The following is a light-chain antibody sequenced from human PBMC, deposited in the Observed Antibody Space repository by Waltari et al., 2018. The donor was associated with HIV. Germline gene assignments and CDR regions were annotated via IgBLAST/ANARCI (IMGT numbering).Light chain of an antibody. V-gene: IGLV3-1*01. CDR1: KLRKKY. CDR2: QDS. J-gene: IGLJ1*01. CDR3: QAWDSSTGV. Sequence: SYELTQPPSLSVSPGQTASPPCSGDKLRKKYVCWYQQKAGQSPVLVIYQDSKRPSGIPERFSGSNSENTATLTISGTQAMDEADYYCQAWDSSTGVFGTGTKVTVL.